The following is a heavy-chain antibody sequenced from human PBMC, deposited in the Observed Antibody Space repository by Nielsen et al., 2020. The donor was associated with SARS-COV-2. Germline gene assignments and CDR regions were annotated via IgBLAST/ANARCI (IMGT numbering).Heavy chain of an antibody. CDR3: ARANSYGADY. CDR2: IYYSGST. D-gene: IGHD5-18*01. Sequence: SETLSLTCTVSGGSISSSSYYWGWIRQPPGKGLEWIGSIYYSGSTNYNPSLKSRVTISVDTSKNQFSLKLSSVTAADTAVYYCARANSYGADYWGQGTLVTVSS. CDR1: GGSISSSSYY. V-gene: IGHV4-39*07. J-gene: IGHJ4*02.